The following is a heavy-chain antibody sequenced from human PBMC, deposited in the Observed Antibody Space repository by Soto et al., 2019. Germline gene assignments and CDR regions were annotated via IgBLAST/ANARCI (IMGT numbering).Heavy chain of an antibody. D-gene: IGHD4-17*01. V-gene: IGHV4-34*01. CDR1: GGSFSGYY. CDR2: INHSGST. CDR3: ARDEPNTVTPLDY. Sequence: SETLSLTCAVYGGSFSGYYWSWIRQPPGKGLEWIGEINHSGSTNYNPSPKSRVTISVDTSKNQFSLKLSSVTAADTAVYYCARDEPNTVTPLDYWGQGTLVTLSS. J-gene: IGHJ4*02.